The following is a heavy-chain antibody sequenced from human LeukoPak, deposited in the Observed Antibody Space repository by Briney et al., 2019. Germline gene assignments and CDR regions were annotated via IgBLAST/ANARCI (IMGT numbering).Heavy chain of an antibody. V-gene: IGHV4-34*01. CDR2: INHSGST. CDR1: GGSFSGYY. J-gene: IGHJ3*02. CDR3: ARVETYYYDSSGYYFDPDAFDI. D-gene: IGHD3-22*01. Sequence: SETLSLTCAVYGGSFSGYYWSWIRQPPGKGLEWTGEINHSGSTNYNPSLKSRVTISVDTSKNQFSLKLSSVTAADTAVYYCARVETYYYDSSGYYFDPDAFDIWGQGTMVTVSS.